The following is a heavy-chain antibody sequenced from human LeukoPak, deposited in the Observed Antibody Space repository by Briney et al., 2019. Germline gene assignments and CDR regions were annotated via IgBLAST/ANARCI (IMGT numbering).Heavy chain of an antibody. CDR2: IIPIFGTA. V-gene: IGHV1-69*13. Sequence: SVKVSCKASGGTFSSYPISWVRQAPGQGLEWMGGIIPIFGTANYAQKFQGRVTITANESTSTAYMELSSLRSEDTAVYYCARQARFTMVRGVIRAFDIWGQGTMVTVSS. D-gene: IGHD3-10*01. J-gene: IGHJ3*02. CDR3: ARQARFTMVRGVIRAFDI. CDR1: GGTFSSYP.